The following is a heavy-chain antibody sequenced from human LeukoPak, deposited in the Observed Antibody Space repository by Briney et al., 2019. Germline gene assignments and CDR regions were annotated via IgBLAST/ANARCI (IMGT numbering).Heavy chain of an antibody. CDR2: IFHSGTT. V-gene: IGHV4-4*02. CDR3: ARDQWLQRGGDHDAFDI. Sequence: PSETLSLTCAVSGGSISSTHWWNWVRPPPGKGLEWIGEIFHSGTTNYNPSLKSRVTKSIDKSKNQFYLKLRSVTGADTAVYYCARDQWLQRGGDHDAFDIWGQGTMVTVSS. J-gene: IGHJ3*02. D-gene: IGHD6-19*01. CDR1: GGSISSTHW.